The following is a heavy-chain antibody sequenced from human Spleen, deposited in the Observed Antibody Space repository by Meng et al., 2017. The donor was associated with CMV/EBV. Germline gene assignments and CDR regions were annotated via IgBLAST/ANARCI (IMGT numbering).Heavy chain of an antibody. CDR1: GFTFNDYA. CDR3: AKASGGYSRLAPVYFDS. J-gene: IGHJ4*02. Sequence: GESLKISCAASGFTFNDYAMHWVRQAPGKGLEWVSLVNWNGGSTNYADSVKGRFTISRDNSKNSLYLQMNSLRVEDTDLYYCAKASGGYSRLAPVYFDSWGQGTLVTVSS. CDR2: VNWNGGST. D-gene: IGHD6-13*01. V-gene: IGHV3-43D*03.